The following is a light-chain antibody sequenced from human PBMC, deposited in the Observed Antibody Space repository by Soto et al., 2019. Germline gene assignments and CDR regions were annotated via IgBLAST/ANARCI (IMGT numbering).Light chain of an antibody. V-gene: IGKV3-20*01. J-gene: IGKJ2*02. Sequence: ETVLTQSPGTLILSPGDRATLSCRSSQTVGTNAVVWFQQKPGQAPRLLIYAAFTRATGIPDRFSGSGSGTDFTLTISRLEPEDSAVYFCHQHGSLPCTFGQGTKLEIK. CDR3: HQHGSLPCT. CDR2: AAF. CDR1: QTVGTNA.